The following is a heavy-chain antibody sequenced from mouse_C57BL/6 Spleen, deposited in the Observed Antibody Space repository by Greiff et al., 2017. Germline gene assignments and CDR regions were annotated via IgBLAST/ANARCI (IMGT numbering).Heavy chain of an antibody. CDR3: ARSIYYGNWFAY. D-gene: IGHD2-1*01. CDR2: IYPGSGST. Sequence: VQLQQPGAELVKPGASVKMSCKASGYTFTSYWITWVKQRPGQGLEWIGDIYPGSGSTNYNEKFKSKATLTVDTSSSTAYMQLSSLTSEDSAVYYCARSIYYGNWFAYWGQGTLVTVSA. V-gene: IGHV1-55*01. CDR1: GYTFTSYW. J-gene: IGHJ3*01.